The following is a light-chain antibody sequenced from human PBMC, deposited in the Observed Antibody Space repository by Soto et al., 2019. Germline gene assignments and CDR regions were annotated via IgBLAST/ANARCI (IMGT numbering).Light chain of an antibody. CDR3: QQLNSYPIT. CDR1: QAIRTA. V-gene: IGKV1-17*01. CDR2: AAS. Sequence: IQLTQSPSSLYASVGDRVTSICRASQAIRTALGWYQQKPGKVPKLLIYAASILQSGVPSRFSGSGSGTDFTLTISSLQPEDFATYYCQQLNSYPITFGQGTRLEIK. J-gene: IGKJ5*01.